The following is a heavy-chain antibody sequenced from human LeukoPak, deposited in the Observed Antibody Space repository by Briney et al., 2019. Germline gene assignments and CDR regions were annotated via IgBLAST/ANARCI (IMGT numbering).Heavy chain of an antibody. CDR2: INHSGST. Sequence: SETLSLTCAVYGGSFSGYYWSWIRQPPGKGLEWIGEINHSGSTNYNPSLKSRVTISVDTSKNQFSLEVTSMTAADTAVYYCARHSSAARPNFDYWGQGTLVTVAS. CDR3: ARHSSAARPNFDY. V-gene: IGHV4-34*01. CDR1: GGSFSGYY. J-gene: IGHJ4*02. D-gene: IGHD6-6*01.